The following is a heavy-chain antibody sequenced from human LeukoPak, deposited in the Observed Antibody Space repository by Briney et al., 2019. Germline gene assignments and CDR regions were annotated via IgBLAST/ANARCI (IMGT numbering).Heavy chain of an antibody. CDR3: AKALGDIVRGGIIVPLYGMDV. CDR1: GFTFTEYG. J-gene: IGHJ6*02. D-gene: IGHD3-10*01. CDR2: VSHDGSHK. Sequence: PGNSLRLSCAASGFTFTEYGIHWVRQAPGKGLEWVAVVSHDGSHKFYADSVKGRFTISRDNSKNTVFLQMNSLRADDTALYYCAKALGDIVRGGIIVPLYGMDVWGQGATVTVSS. V-gene: IGHV3-30*18.